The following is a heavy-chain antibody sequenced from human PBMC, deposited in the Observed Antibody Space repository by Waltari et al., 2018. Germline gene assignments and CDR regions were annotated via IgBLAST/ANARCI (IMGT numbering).Heavy chain of an antibody. D-gene: IGHD3-10*01. Sequence: QVQLVQSGAEVKKPGASVKVSCKASGYTFTSYGISWVRQAPGQGLEWMGWLSTDNGNTNDAQKLQGRVTMTPDTSTSTAYMELRSLRSDDTAVYYCASDLRSGLWFGELAGGMDVWGQGTTVTVSS. CDR1: GYTFTSYG. V-gene: IGHV1-18*01. J-gene: IGHJ6*02. CDR2: LSTDNGNT. CDR3: ASDLRSGLWFGELAGGMDV.